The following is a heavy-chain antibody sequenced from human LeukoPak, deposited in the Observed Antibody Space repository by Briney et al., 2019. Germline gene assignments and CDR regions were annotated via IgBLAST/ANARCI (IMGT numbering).Heavy chain of an antibody. CDR2: ISYDGSNK. D-gene: IGHD1-14*01. J-gene: IGHJ4*02. CDR1: GFTFSSYA. V-gene: IGHV3-30-3*01. Sequence: GRSLRLSCAASGFTFSSYAMHWVRQAPGKGLEWVAVISYDGSNKYYADSVKGRFTISRDNSKNTLYLQMNSLRAEDTAVYYCARQNGIGFDYWGQGTLVTVSS. CDR3: ARQNGIGFDY.